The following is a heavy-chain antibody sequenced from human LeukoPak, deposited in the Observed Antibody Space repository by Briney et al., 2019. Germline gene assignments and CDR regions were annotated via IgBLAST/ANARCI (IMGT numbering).Heavy chain of an antibody. Sequence: SQTLSLTCAVSGYSISSGYYWGWIRQPPGKGLEWIGSIYHSGSTYYNPSLKSRVTISVDTSKNQFSLKLSSVTAADTAVYYCARTIVGATNFDYWGQGTLVTVSS. CDR1: GYSISSGYY. CDR2: IYHSGST. CDR3: ARTIVGATNFDY. V-gene: IGHV4-38-2*01. J-gene: IGHJ4*02. D-gene: IGHD1-26*01.